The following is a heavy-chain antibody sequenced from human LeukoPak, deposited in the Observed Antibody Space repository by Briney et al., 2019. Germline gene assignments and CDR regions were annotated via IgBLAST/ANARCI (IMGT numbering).Heavy chain of an antibody. CDR2: IRYDGSNK. Sequence: GGSLRLSCAASGFTFSSYGMHWVRQAPGKGLEWVAFIRYDGSNKYYADSVKGRFTISRDNSKNTLYLQMNSLRAEDTAVYYCAKHQNLWSGYYPFDYWGQGTLVTVSS. J-gene: IGHJ4*02. CDR1: GFTFSSYG. D-gene: IGHD3-3*01. CDR3: AKHQNLWSGYYPFDY. V-gene: IGHV3-30*02.